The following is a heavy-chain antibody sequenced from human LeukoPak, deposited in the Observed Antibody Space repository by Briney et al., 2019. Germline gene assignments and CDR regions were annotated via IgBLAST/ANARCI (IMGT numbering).Heavy chain of an antibody. J-gene: IGHJ4*02. V-gene: IGHV4-34*01. D-gene: IGHD2-21*02. CDR1: GGSFSAYY. Sequence: SETLSLTCAVYGGSFSAYYWSWIRQPPGKGLEWIGEINHSGNTNYNPSLKSRVTISVDTSKNQFSLKLSSVTAADTAVYYCARGGFYCGGHCYVDYWGQGTLVTVSS. CDR2: INHSGNT. CDR3: ARGGFYCGGHCYVDY.